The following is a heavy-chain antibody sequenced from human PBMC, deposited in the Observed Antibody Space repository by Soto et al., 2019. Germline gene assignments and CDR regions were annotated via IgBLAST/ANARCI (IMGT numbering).Heavy chain of an antibody. CDR2: IYPCDSDT. D-gene: IGHD6-13*01. CDR1: GYSFTSYW. CDR3: ASSGLKQLSPSDFVDFDI. J-gene: IGHJ3*02. Sequence: GESLKISCKGSGYSFTSYWIGWVRQMPGKGLEWMWIIYPCDSDTRYSPSFQGQVTISADKAISTAYLQWSSLKASDSAMYYCASSGLKQLSPSDFVDFDIWGQGTMVTVSS. V-gene: IGHV5-51*01.